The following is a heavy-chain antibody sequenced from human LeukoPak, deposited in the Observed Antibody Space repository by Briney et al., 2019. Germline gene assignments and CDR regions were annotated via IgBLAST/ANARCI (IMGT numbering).Heavy chain of an antibody. CDR3: ASLRNYGLPYWFFDR. J-gene: IGHJ2*01. CDR2: IIPIFGTA. CDR1: GGTFSSYA. D-gene: IGHD3-16*01. V-gene: IGHV1-69*13. Sequence: SVKVSCKASGGTFSSYAISWVRQAPGQGLEWMGGIIPIFGTANYAQKFQGRVTITADESTSTAYMELSSLRSEDTAVYYCASLRNYGLPYWFFDRWGRGTLVTVSS.